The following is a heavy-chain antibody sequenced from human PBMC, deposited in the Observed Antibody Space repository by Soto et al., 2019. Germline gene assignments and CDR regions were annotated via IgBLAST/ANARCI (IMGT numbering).Heavy chain of an antibody. Sequence: SETLSLTCTVSGGSISSYYWSWIRQPPGKGLEWIGYIYYSGSTNYNPSLKSRVTISVDTSKNQFSLKLSSVTAADTAVYYCARDQPYYDFWSGYTRYYGMDVWGQGTTVTV. D-gene: IGHD3-3*01. V-gene: IGHV4-59*01. CDR2: IYYSGST. CDR1: GGSISSYY. J-gene: IGHJ6*02. CDR3: ARDQPYYDFWSGYTRYYGMDV.